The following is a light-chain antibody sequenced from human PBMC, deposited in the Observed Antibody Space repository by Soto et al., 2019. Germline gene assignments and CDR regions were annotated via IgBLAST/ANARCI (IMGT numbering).Light chain of an antibody. CDR2: DDS. V-gene: IGLV3-21*02. CDR1: NIGSKS. CDR3: QVWYSSRAHPGV. Sequence: YELTQPPSVSVAPGQTARITCGGTNIGSKSVHWYQPKPGQAPVLVVYDDSDRPSGIPERFSGSNSGNTATLSISRVEAGDEAAYYCQVWYSSRAHPGVFGGGTKLTVL. J-gene: IGLJ3*02.